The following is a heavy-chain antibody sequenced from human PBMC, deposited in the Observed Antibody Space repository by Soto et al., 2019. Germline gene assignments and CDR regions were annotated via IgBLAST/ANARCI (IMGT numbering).Heavy chain of an antibody. CDR3: ARRDSHGYFRYFDN. Sequence: QVQLVQSGAEVKRPGSSVKVSCKASGGTFSSYPISWVRQAPGQGLEWMGGTNGNLGTGNYAQKFRGRLTITTDISTTTAYMELSSLTSEDTXXYYCARRDSHGYFRYFDNWGQGTLV. V-gene: IGHV1-69*06. D-gene: IGHD4-17*01. CDR2: TNGNLGTG. J-gene: IGHJ4*02. CDR1: GGTFSSYP.